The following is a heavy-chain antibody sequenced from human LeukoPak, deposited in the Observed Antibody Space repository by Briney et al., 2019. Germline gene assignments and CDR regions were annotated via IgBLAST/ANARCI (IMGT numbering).Heavy chain of an antibody. D-gene: IGHD3-10*01. Sequence: AGGSLRLSCAASGFTFSSYWMSWVRQAPGKGLEWVANIKDDGGEKNYVDSVKGRFTISRDNAKKSLYLQMNSLRAEDTAVYYCARFSGRSPFDPWGQGTLVTVSS. CDR2: IKDDGGEK. CDR1: GFTFSSYW. J-gene: IGHJ5*02. CDR3: ARFSGRSPFDP. V-gene: IGHV3-7*01.